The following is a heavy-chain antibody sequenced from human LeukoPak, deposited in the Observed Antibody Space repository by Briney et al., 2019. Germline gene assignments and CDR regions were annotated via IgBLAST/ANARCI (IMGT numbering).Heavy chain of an antibody. Sequence: PSQTLSLTCTVSGGSISSGGYYWSWIRQHPGKGLEWIGYIYYSGSTYYNPSLKSRVTISVDTSKNQFSLKLSSVTAADTAVYYCARAVLDSTTGTTVLRYCYYYMDVWGKGTTVTVSS. CDR1: GGSISSGGYY. V-gene: IGHV4-31*03. CDR2: IYYSGST. J-gene: IGHJ6*03. D-gene: IGHD1-7*01. CDR3: ARAVLDSTTGTTVLRYCYYYMDV.